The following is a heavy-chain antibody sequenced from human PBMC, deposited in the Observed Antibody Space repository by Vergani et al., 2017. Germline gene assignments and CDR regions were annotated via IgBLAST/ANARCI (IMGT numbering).Heavy chain of an antibody. Sequence: QITLKESGPTLVKPTQTLTLTCTFPGFSLNTRGVSVAWIRQPPGKALDWLALIYWNDDQHYSPSLNNRVTITKDTAKNQEVLTITNMDYVDTGTYYCVYRKTECGTTGCFYPFYYYYCVDVWGKGTTVTVSS. CDR3: VYRKTECGTTGCFYPFYYYYCVDV. J-gene: IGHJ6*03. V-gene: IGHV2-5*04. D-gene: IGHD1-7*01. CDR2: IYWNDDQ. CDR1: GFSLNTRGVS.